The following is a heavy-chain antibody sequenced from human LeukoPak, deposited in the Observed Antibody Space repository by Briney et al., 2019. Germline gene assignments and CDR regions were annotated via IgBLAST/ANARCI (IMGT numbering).Heavy chain of an antibody. CDR2: IIPIFGTA. D-gene: IGHD5-18*01. CDR3: ASEDTAMDAFDI. Sequence: GASVKVSCKASGGTFSSYAISWVRQAPGQGLEWMGRIIPIFGTANYAQKFQGRVTITTDESTSTAYMELSSLRSEDTAVYYCASEDTAMDAFDIWGRGTMVTVSS. J-gene: IGHJ3*02. CDR1: GGTFSSYA. V-gene: IGHV1-69*05.